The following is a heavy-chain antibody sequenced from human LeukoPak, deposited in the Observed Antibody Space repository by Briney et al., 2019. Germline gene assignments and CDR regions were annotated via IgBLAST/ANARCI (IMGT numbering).Heavy chain of an antibody. Sequence: ASVKVSCKASGYSFTSYDINWVRQAPGQGPEWMGWMSPRSGSTGYAQKFQGRVAMTSDTSISTAYMELSGLTSDDTAVYYCARTPPNWGADYWGQGTLVTVSS. J-gene: IGHJ4*02. CDR1: GYSFTSYD. CDR2: MSPRSGST. CDR3: ARTPPNWGADY. D-gene: IGHD7-27*01. V-gene: IGHV1-8*01.